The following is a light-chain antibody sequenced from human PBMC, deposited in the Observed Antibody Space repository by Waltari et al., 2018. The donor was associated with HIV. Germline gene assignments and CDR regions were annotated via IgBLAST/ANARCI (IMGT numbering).Light chain of an antibody. V-gene: IGLV2-14*01. CDR2: KVT. CDR1: SSDVAGYNY. J-gene: IGLJ3*02. Sequence: QSALTQPASVSGSPGQSITISCTGTSSDVAGYNYVSWYQQHPGKAPNLMIYKVTNRPSGVSNRFSGSKSGHTVSLTISGLQAEDEADYYCNSYTISSTLGVFGGGTKLTVL. CDR3: NSYTISSTLGV.